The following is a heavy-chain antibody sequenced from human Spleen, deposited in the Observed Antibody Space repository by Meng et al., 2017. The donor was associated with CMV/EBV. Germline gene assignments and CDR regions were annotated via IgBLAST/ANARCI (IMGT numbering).Heavy chain of an antibody. Sequence: GESLKISCAASGFTFSSYSMNWVRRAPGKGLEWVSSISSTSSYIYYADSLKGRFTIPRDNAKNSLYLQMNSLRAEDTAVHYCARVFHPATGSDYWGQGTLVTVSS. CDR2: ISSTSSYI. CDR1: GFTFSSYS. V-gene: IGHV3-21*01. D-gene: IGHD2-15*01. J-gene: IGHJ4*02. CDR3: ARVFHPATGSDY.